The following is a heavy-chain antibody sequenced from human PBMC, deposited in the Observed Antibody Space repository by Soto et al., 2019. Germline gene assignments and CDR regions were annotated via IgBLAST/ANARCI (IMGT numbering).Heavy chain of an antibody. CDR2: ISAYNGNT. D-gene: IGHD1-26*01. Sequence: ASVKVSCKASGYTFTSYGISWLRQAPGQGLEWMGWISAYNGNTNYAQKLQGRVTITTDTSASTAYMELSSLRSEDTAVYYCARGASPLIDYWGQGTLVTVSS. J-gene: IGHJ4*02. V-gene: IGHV1-18*01. CDR3: ARGASPLIDY. CDR1: GYTFTSYG.